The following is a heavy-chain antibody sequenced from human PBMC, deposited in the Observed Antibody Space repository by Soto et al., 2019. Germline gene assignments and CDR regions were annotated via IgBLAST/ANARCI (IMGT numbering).Heavy chain of an antibody. CDR3: GRVRLGGIAAAVDI. Sequence: QVQLVESGGGVVQPGRSLRLSCAASGFTFSSYAMHWVRQAPGKGLEWVAVISYDGSNKYYADSVKGRFTISRDNSKNTLDLQVNSLRAEDTTVYYCGRVRLGGIAAAVDIWGQGTMVTVS. J-gene: IGHJ3*02. CDR2: ISYDGSNK. V-gene: IGHV3-30-3*01. D-gene: IGHD6-13*01. CDR1: GFTFSSYA.